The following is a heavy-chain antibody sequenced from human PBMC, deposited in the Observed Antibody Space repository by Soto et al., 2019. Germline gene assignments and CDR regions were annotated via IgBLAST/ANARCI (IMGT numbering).Heavy chain of an antibody. CDR2: INTAGSTK. V-gene: IGHV3-48*03. D-gene: IGHD3-9*01. Sequence: GGSLRLSCAASGFTFSNFEMHWVRQAPGKGLEWVSYINTAGSTKYYAESVKGRFTISRDNARNSLFLQMNSLRAEDTAVYYCARAECSSPDCLTAYYSYGLDVWGQGPTVTVSS. CDR3: ARAECSSPDCLTAYYSYGLDV. CDR1: GFTFSNFE. J-gene: IGHJ6*02.